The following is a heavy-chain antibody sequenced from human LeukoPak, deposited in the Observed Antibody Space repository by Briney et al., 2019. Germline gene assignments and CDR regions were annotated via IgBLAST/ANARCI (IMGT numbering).Heavy chain of an antibody. V-gene: IGHV3-30-3*01. Sequence: GGSLRLSCAASGFTFSSYAMHWVRQAPGKGLEWVAVISCDGSNKYYADSVKGRFTISRDNSKNTLYLQMNSLRAEDTAVYYCASGYCSSTSCYDWGQGTLVTVSS. J-gene: IGHJ4*02. CDR3: ASGYCSSTSCYD. CDR2: ISCDGSNK. D-gene: IGHD2-2*01. CDR1: GFTFSSYA.